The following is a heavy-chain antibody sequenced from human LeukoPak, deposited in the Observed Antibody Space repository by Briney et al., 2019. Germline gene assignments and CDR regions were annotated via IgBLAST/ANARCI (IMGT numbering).Heavy chain of an antibody. CDR2: IKQDGSEK. V-gene: IGHV3-7*01. J-gene: IGHJ4*02. CDR1: GFTFSSYW. CDR3: AREGSSSWYFEGDFDY. Sequence: TGGSLRLSCAASGFTFSSYWMSWVRQAPGKGLEWVANIKQDGSEKYYVDSVKGRFTISRDNAKNSLYLQMNSLRAEDTAVYYCAREGSSSWYFEGDFDYWGQGTLVTVSS. D-gene: IGHD6-13*01.